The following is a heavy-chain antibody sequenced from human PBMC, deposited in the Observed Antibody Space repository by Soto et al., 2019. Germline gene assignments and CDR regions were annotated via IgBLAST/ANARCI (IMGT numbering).Heavy chain of an antibody. CDR3: AILARGFDY. CDR2: INHSGST. D-gene: IGHD3-10*01. Sequence: QVQLQQWGAGLLKPSETLSLTCVVYGGSLSGYYWGWLRQPPGKGLEWIGEINHSGSTNYNPSLKSRLTMSVDTSKNQFSLKLSSVTAADTAVYYCAILARGFDYWGQGTLVTVSS. V-gene: IGHV4-34*01. CDR1: GGSLSGYY. J-gene: IGHJ4*02.